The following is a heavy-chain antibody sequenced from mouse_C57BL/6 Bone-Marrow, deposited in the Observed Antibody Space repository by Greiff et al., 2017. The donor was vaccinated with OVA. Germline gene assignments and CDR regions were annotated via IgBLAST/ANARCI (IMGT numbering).Heavy chain of an antibody. CDR2: ISSGSSTI. CDR1: GFTFSDYG. Sequence: EVNVVESGGGLVKPGGSLKLSCAASGFTFSDYGMHWVRQAPEKGLEWVAYISSGSSTIYYADTVKGRFTISRDNAKNTLFLQMTSLRSEDTAMYYCAIWLRRAWFAYWGQGTLVTVSA. D-gene: IGHD2-2*01. V-gene: IGHV5-17*01. CDR3: AIWLRRAWFAY. J-gene: IGHJ3*01.